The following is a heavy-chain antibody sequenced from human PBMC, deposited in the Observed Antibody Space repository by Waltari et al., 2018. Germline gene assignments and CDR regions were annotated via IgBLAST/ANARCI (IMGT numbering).Heavy chain of an antibody. CDR1: GYTFSSYA. V-gene: IGHV1-18*04. Sequence: QVQLVQSGAEVKKPGASVKVSCKASGYTFSSYAISWVRRAPGQGLEWMGWISAYNGKTNYVQKFQGRVTVTTDTSTSTAYMELRSLKSDDTAVYYCARDPTGYRTNWYFDLWGRGTLVTVSS. CDR3: ARDPTGYRTNWYFDL. J-gene: IGHJ2*01. CDR2: ISAYNGKT. D-gene: IGHD3-9*01.